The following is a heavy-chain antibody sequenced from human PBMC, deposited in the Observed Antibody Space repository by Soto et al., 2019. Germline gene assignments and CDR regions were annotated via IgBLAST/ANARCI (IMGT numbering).Heavy chain of an antibody. Sequence: SVKVSCKASGYTFTSYGISWVRQAPGQGLEWMGGINPIFGTANYAQKFQGRVTITADESTSTAYMELSSLRSEDTAVYYCARDQPPQDDYSNYGPGGPYYYYYGMDVWGQGTTVTVPS. CDR2: INPIFGTA. J-gene: IGHJ6*02. CDR1: GYTFTSYG. D-gene: IGHD4-4*01. V-gene: IGHV1-69*13. CDR3: ARDQPPQDDYSNYGPGGPYYYYYGMDV.